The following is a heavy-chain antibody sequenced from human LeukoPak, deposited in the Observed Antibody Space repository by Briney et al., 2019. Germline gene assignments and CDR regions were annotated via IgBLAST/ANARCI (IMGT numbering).Heavy chain of an antibody. V-gene: IGHV1-8*01. Sequence: ASVNVSCKASGYTFTSYDINWVRQATGQGLEWVGWMNPNSGSTGYAQKFQGRVTMTRNTSISTAYMELTSLRSEDTAVYYCARTYSSAWYGDWFDPWGQGTLVTVSS. CDR1: GYTFTSYD. CDR3: ARTYSSAWYGDWFDP. J-gene: IGHJ5*02. D-gene: IGHD6-19*01. CDR2: MNPNSGST.